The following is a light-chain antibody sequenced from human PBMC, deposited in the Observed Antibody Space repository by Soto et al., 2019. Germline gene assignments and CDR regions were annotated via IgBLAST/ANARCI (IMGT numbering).Light chain of an antibody. CDR2: DVS. J-gene: IGLJ2*01. Sequence: TRKDIGTSNYVSWFQQYVGKAPKCVIYDVSNRPSGVSYRFSGSKSGNVASLTISGLQAQDEAEYYCTSDTTTNTLAVGGG. CDR1: RKDIGTSNY. V-gene: IGLV2-14*03. CDR3: TSDTTTNTLA.